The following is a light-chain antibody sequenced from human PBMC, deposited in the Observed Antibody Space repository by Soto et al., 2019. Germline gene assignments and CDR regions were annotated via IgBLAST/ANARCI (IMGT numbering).Light chain of an antibody. CDR1: QSISSY. CDR3: QQSKSFPLT. J-gene: IGKJ4*01. CDR2: IAS. V-gene: IGKV1-39*01. Sequence: DIQMTQSPSSLSASVGDRVTITCRASQSISSYLNWYHQKPGKAPKVLIYIASRLQPGVPSRFSGRGSGTDFSLTISNLQPEDFATYFCQQSKSFPLTFGGGTKVEIK.